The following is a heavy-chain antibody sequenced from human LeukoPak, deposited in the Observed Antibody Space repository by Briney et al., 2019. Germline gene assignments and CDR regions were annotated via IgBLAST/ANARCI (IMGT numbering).Heavy chain of an antibody. CDR3: ARATLGYCSGGSCYSPFYYYCYMDV. J-gene: IGHJ6*03. CDR1: GGTFNSYA. V-gene: IGHV1-69*05. Sequence: SVKVSCKASGGTFNSYAISWVRQAPGQGLEWMGGIIPIFGTANYTQKFEGRVTITTDESTSTAYMELSSLRSEDTAVYYCARATLGYCSGGSCYSPFYYYCYMDVWGKGTTVTVSS. CDR2: IIPIFGTA. D-gene: IGHD2-15*01.